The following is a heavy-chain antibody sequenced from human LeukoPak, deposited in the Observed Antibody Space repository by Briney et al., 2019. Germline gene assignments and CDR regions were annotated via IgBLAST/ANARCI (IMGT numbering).Heavy chain of an antibody. Sequence: GGSLRLSCAASGFTFGNYWINWVRQAPGKGLVWVSRVHSDGSITNYADSVKGRFSISRDSAKNTLYLQMSSLRSEDTAVYYCAREQEDCTGTTCYRAFDVWGQRTMVTVS. V-gene: IGHV3-74*01. J-gene: IGHJ3*01. CDR1: GFTFGNYW. CDR3: AREQEDCTGTTCYRAFDV. CDR2: VHSDGSIT. D-gene: IGHD2-2*01.